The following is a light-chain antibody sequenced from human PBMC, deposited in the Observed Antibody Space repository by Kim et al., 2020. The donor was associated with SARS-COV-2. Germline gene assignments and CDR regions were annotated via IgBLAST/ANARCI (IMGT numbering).Light chain of an antibody. J-gene: IGKJ1*01. V-gene: IGKV3-20*01. CDR2: GAS. CDR1: QSVSSSY. Sequence: SPGKRATLSGRASQSVSSSYLAWYQQIPGQATRLLIYGASSRATGIPDRFSGSGSGTDFTLTISRLEPEDIAVYYCQQYGSSPPWTFGQGTKVDIK. CDR3: QQYGSSPPWT.